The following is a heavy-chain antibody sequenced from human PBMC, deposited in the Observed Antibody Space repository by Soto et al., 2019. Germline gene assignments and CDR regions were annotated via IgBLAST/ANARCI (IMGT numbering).Heavy chain of an antibody. J-gene: IGHJ6*02. V-gene: IGHV4-59*01. D-gene: IGHD3-3*01. CDR3: ARGDSDYDFWSGYPPDDYYYYYGMDV. CDR2: IYYSGST. CDR1: GGSISSYY. Sequence: PSETLSLTCTVSGGSISSYYWSWIRQPPGKGLEWIGYIYYSGSTNYNPSLKSRVTISVDTSKNQFSLKLSSVTAADTAVYYCARGDSDYDFWSGYPPDDYYYYYGMDVWGQGTTVTVSS.